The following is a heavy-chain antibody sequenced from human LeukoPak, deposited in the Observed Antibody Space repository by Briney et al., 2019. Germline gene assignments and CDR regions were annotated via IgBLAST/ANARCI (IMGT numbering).Heavy chain of an antibody. J-gene: IGHJ5*02. CDR2: IYHSGST. Sequence: KTSETLSLTCAVSGGSISSGGYSWRWIRQPPGRGLEWIGYIYHSGSTYYTPSLKSRVTISIDRSKNQFSLKLSSVTAADPAVYYCASDYGDYLGGGFDPWGQRTLVTVSS. CDR3: ASDYGDYLGGGFDP. CDR1: GGSISSGGYS. V-gene: IGHV4-30-2*01. D-gene: IGHD4-17*01.